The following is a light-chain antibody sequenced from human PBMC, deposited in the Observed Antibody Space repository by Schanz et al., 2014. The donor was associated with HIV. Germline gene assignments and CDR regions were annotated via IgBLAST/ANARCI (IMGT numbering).Light chain of an antibody. CDR1: SSNIGAGYD. CDR3: QSYDSSLNSRV. V-gene: IGLV1-40*01. J-gene: IGLJ1*01. CDR2: GNS. Sequence: QSVLTQPPSVSGAPGQRVTISCTGSSSNIGAGYDVHWYQHLPETAPKLLIYGNSNRPSGVPDRFSGSKSGTSASLAITGLQAKDEADYYCQSYDSSLNSRVFGPGTKLTVL.